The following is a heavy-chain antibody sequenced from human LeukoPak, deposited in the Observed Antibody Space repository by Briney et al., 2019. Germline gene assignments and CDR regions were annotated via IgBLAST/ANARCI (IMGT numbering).Heavy chain of an antibody. Sequence: GGSLTLSCAASGFTFSGSAMHWVRQASGKGLEWVGRIRSKANSYATAYAASVKGRFTISRDDSKNTAYQQINSLKTEDTAVYYCTTAATLFDYWGQGTLVTVSS. V-gene: IGHV3-73*01. CDR2: IRSKANSYAT. CDR1: GFTFSGSA. D-gene: IGHD2-15*01. J-gene: IGHJ4*02. CDR3: TTAATLFDY.